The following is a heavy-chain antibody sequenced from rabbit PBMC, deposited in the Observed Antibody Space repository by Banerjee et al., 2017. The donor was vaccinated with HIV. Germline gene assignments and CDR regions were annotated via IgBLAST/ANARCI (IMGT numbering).Heavy chain of an antibody. D-gene: IGHD4-1*01. CDR3: ARDPIVMAGVGYDL. CDR2: INTSSGNT. CDR1: GFSFSSSYY. Sequence: QSLEESGGDLVKPGASLTLTCTASGFSFSSSYYMCWVRQAPGKGLEWIACINTSSGNTVYASWAKGRFTISKTSSTTVTLQMTSLTAADTATYFCARDPIVMAGVGYDLWGPGTLVTVS. J-gene: IGHJ4*01. V-gene: IGHV1S40*01.